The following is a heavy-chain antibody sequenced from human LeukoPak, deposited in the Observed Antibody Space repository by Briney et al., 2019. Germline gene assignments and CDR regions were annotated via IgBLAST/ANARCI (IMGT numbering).Heavy chain of an antibody. CDR2: ISSSSSYI. CDR3: ARDSLNKDDY. CDR1: GFTFSSYS. D-gene: IGHD1/OR15-1a*01. J-gene: IGHJ4*02. V-gene: IGHV3-21*01. Sequence: GRSLRLSCAASGFTFSSYSMSSVRQAPGKGLEWVSSISSSSSYIYYADSVKGRFTISRDNAKNSLYLQMTSLRAEDTAVYYCARDSLNKDDYWGQGTLVTVSS.